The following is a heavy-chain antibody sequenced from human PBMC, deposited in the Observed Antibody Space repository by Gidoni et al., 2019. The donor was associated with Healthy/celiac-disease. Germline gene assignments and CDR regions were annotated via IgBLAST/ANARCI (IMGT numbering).Heavy chain of an antibody. J-gene: IGHJ4*02. Sequence: QVQLQQWGAGLLKPSETLSLTCAVYGGSFSGYYWSWIRQPPGKGLEWIGEINHSGSTNYNPSLKSRVTISVDTSKTQFSLKLSSVTAADTAVYYCATSRDYGGDYWGQGTLVTVSS. CDR2: INHSGST. D-gene: IGHD4-17*01. CDR1: GGSFSGYY. CDR3: ATSRDYGGDY. V-gene: IGHV4-34*01.